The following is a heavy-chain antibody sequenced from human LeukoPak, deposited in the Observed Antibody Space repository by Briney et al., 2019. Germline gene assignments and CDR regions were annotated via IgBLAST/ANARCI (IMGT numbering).Heavy chain of an antibody. D-gene: IGHD3-22*01. Sequence: GRSLRLSCAASGFTVSSNYMSWVRQAPGKGLEWVSVIYSGGSTYYADSVKGRFTISRDNSKNTLYLQMNSLRAEDTAVYYCARSGGYYDSSGYYISRWGQGTLVTVSS. V-gene: IGHV3-66*02. CDR1: GFTVSSNY. CDR3: ARSGGYYDSSGYYISR. J-gene: IGHJ4*02. CDR2: IYSGGST.